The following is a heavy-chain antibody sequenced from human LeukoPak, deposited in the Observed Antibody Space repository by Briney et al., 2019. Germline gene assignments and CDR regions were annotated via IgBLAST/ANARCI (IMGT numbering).Heavy chain of an antibody. Sequence: GGSLRLSCAASGFTFSSYSMNWVRQAPGKGLEWVSFISTSSSYIYYADSVKGRFTISRDKSQSTLYLQMNSLRAEDTAVYYCARGDIVATTIDYWGQGTLVTVSS. D-gene: IGHD5-12*01. V-gene: IGHV3-21*01. CDR1: GFTFSSYS. J-gene: IGHJ4*02. CDR3: ARGDIVATTIDY. CDR2: ISTSSSYI.